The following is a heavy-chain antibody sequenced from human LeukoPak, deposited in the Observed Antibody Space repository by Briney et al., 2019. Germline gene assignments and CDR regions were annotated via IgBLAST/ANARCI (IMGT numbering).Heavy chain of an antibody. J-gene: IGHJ4*02. CDR1: GGSISSSSYY. CDR2: IYYSGST. V-gene: IGHV4-39*01. D-gene: IGHD2-15*01. Sequence: KSSETLSLTCTVSGGSISSSSYYWGWIRQPPGKGLEWIGSIYYSGSTYYNPSLKSRVTISVDTSKNQFSLKLSSVTAADTAVYYCARIVVVTATDYFDYWGQGPLVTVSS. CDR3: ARIVVVTATDYFDY.